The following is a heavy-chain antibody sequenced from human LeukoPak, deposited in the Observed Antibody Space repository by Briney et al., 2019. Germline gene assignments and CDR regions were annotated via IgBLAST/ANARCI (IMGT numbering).Heavy chain of an antibody. CDR1: GDSVSSNSAA. D-gene: IGHD2-2*02. CDR3: ARAGYCSSTSCYTGFDY. Sequence: SQTLSLTCAISGDSVSSNSAAWNWIRQSPSRGLEWLGRTYYRFKWYNDYAVSVKSRITINPDTSKNQFSLQLNSVTPEDTAVYYCARAGYCSSTSCYTGFDYWGQGTLVTVSS. J-gene: IGHJ4*02. V-gene: IGHV6-1*01. CDR2: TYYRFKWYN.